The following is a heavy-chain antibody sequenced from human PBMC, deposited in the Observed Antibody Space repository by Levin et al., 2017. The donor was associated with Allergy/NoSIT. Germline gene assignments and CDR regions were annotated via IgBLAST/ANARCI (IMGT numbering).Heavy chain of an antibody. CDR3: ARDYHYYGSGIFGEMDV. D-gene: IGHD3-10*01. V-gene: IGHV3-20*04. CDR1: GFSFNDYG. CDR2: INWNGGNT. Sequence: GESLKISCAASGFSFNDYGMSWVRQAPGKGLEWVSGINWNGGNTGYADSVKGRFTILRDNAKNSLYLQMNSLRAEDTALYYCARDYHYYGSGIFGEMDVWGQGTTVTVPS. J-gene: IGHJ6*02.